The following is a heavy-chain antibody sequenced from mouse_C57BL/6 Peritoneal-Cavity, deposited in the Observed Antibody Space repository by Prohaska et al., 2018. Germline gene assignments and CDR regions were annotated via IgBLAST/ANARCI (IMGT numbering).Heavy chain of an antibody. CDR3: TTVITTVVATGFDY. D-gene: IGHD1-1*01. CDR2: IDPEDGDT. Sequence: EVQLQQSGAELVRPGASVKLSCTASGFNIKDYYMHWVKQRPEQGLEWIGRIDPEDGDTEYAPKFQGKATMTAGTSSNTAYLQLSSLTSEDTAVYYCTTVITTVVATGFDYWGQGTTLTVSS. J-gene: IGHJ2*01. V-gene: IGHV14-1*01. CDR1: GFNIKDYY.